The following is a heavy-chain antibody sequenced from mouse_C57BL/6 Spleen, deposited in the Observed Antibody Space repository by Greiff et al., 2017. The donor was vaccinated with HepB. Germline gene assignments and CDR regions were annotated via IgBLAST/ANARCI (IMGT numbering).Heavy chain of an antibody. J-gene: IGHJ3*01. CDR1: GYAFSSSW. CDR3: ARSVSMVTTGRFAY. Sequence: QVQLKESGPELVKPGASVKISCKASGYAFSSSWMNWVKQRPGKGLEWIGRIYPGDGDTNYNGKFKGKATLTADKSSSTAYMQLSSLTSEDSAVYFCARSVSMVTTGRFAYWGQGTLVTVSA. V-gene: IGHV1-82*01. D-gene: IGHD2-2*01. CDR2: IYPGDGDT.